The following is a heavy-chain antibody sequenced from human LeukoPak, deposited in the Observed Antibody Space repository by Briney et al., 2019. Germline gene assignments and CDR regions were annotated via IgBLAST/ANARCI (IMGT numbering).Heavy chain of an antibody. J-gene: IGHJ4*02. Sequence: QPGGSLRLSCAASGFTFRSNAMSCGRRAPGKGLEWVSAISGIGGSTYYADSVKGRFTIFRDNSKNTLSLQMNSLRVEDTAVYYCAKLAFADYAAFDHWGQGTLVTVSS. CDR3: AKLAFADYAAFDH. CDR1: GFTFRSNA. CDR2: ISGIGGST. D-gene: IGHD4-17*01. V-gene: IGHV3-23*01.